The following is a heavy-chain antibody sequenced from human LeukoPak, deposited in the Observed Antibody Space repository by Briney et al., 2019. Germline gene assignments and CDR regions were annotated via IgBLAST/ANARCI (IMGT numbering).Heavy chain of an antibody. D-gene: IGHD6-13*01. CDR1: GYTFTGYY. CDR3: ARDVAAAGIGNYYYYYYMDV. CDR2: INPNSGGT. V-gene: IGHV1-2*02. Sequence: ASVKVSCKASGYTFTGYYMYWVRQAPGQGLEWMGWINPNSGGTNYAQKFQGRVTMTRDTSISTAYMELSRLRSDDTAVYYCARDVAAAGIGNYYYYYYMDVWGKGTTVTISS. J-gene: IGHJ6*03.